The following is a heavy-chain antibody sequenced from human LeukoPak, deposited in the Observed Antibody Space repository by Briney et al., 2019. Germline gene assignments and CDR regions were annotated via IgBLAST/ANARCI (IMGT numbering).Heavy chain of an antibody. D-gene: IGHD3-22*01. V-gene: IGHV6-1*01. CDR3: AREEENYYDSSGHGANWFDP. CDR2: TYYRSKWYN. J-gene: IGHJ5*02. CDR1: GDSVSSNSAA. Sequence: SQTLSLTCAISGDSVSSNSAAWNWIRQSPSRGLEWLGRTYYRSKWYNDYAVSVKSRITINPDTSKNQFSLQLNSVTPEDTAVYYCAREEENYYDSSGHGANWFDPWGQGTLVTVSS.